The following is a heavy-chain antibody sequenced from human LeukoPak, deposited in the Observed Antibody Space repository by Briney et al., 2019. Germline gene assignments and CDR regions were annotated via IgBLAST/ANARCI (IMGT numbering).Heavy chain of an antibody. CDR2: IIPILGIA. D-gene: IGHD6-6*01. V-gene: IGHV1-69*04. CDR3: ARAGLASWFDP. Sequence: ASVEASCKASGGTFSSYAISWVRQAPGQGLEWMGRIIPILGIANYAQKFQGRVTITADKSTSTAYMELSSLRSEDTAVYYCARAGLASWFDPWGQGTLVTVSS. J-gene: IGHJ5*02. CDR1: GGTFSSYA.